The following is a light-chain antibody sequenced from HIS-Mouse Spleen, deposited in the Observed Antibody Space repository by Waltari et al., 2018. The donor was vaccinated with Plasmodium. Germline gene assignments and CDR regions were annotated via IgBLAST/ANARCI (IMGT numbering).Light chain of an antibody. CDR1: QRVSSN. CDR3: QQYNNWPRGT. V-gene: IGKV3-15*01. J-gene: IGKJ1*01. Sequence: EIVMTQSPATLSVSPGERATLSCRASQRVSSNLAWYQQKPGQPPRLLINVASTRATGIPAGCSCGGAGTEFTLTISSMQSEDFAVYYCQQYNNWPRGTFGQGTKVEIK. CDR2: VAS.